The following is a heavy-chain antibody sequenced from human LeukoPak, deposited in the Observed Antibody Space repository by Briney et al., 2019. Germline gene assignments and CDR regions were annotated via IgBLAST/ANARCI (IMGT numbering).Heavy chain of an antibody. CDR2: IYYSGST. D-gene: IGHD6-19*01. CDR3: ARPLSSDRYPFDY. CDR1: GGSISSSSYY. J-gene: IGHJ4*03. V-gene: IGHV4-39*01. Sequence: SESLSLTCTVSGGSISSSSYYWGWIRQPPGKGLEWIGSIYYSGSTYYNPSLKSRVTISVDTSKNEFSLKLSSVAAADTAVYYCARPLSSDRYPFDYWGHRFLVSVSS.